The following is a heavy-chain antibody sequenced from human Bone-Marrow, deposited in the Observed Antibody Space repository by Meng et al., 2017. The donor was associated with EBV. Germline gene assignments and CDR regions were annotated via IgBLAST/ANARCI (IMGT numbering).Heavy chain of an antibody. CDR2: IYYSGST. D-gene: IGHD1-26*01. J-gene: IGHJ4*02. V-gene: IGHV4-39*07. Sequence: LQMQYPGTRLVQPSETLSLTCTVSGGSISSSSYYWGWIRQPPGKGLEWIGSIYYSGSTYYNPSLKSRVTISVDTSKNQFSLKLSSVTAADTAVYYCAREQVGATRPFDYWGQGTLVTVSS. CDR1: GGSISSSSYY. CDR3: AREQVGATRPFDY.